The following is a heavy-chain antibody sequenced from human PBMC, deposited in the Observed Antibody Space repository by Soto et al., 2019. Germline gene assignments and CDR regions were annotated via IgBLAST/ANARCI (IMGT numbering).Heavy chain of an antibody. V-gene: IGHV3-64*01. CDR3: ARRARPDFYYTDV. Sequence: SLRLSCAASGFTLSGYAMDWVRQAPGKGLEYVSGISSNGVGTYYANSVQGRFTISRDNSKNTVYLQMGSLRPEDMAVYYCARRARPDFYYTDVWGKGTTVTVSS. CDR1: GFTLSGYA. CDR2: ISSNGVGT. D-gene: IGHD6-6*01. J-gene: IGHJ6*03.